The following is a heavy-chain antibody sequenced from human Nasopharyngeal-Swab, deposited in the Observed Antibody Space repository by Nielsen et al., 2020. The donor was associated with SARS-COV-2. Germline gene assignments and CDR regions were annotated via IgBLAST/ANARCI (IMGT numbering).Heavy chain of an antibody. CDR2: ISGSGSYV. J-gene: IGHJ6*03. Sequence: GGSLRLSWAVSGFTFNTYSMIWVRQVPGEGLEWVSSISGSGSYVYYADSVKGRFTISKDSAKNSLYLQMNSLRAEDTAVYFCARIAGGGPFYYYYMDVWGTGTTVTVSS. D-gene: IGHD6-13*01. CDR3: ARIAGGGPFYYYYMDV. CDR1: GFTFNTYS. V-gene: IGHV3-21*06.